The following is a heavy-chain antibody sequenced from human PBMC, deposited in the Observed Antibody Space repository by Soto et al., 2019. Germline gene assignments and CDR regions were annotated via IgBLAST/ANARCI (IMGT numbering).Heavy chain of an antibody. CDR1: GGSISSSSFY. CDR2: IYYSGNT. J-gene: IGHJ4*01. Sequence: SXTQSLTSTVSGGSISSSSFYWAWIRQPPGKGLEWIGSIYYSGNTYYNPSLKSRVTISVDTSNNQLSLKLRSVTAADTAVYYCARHDGFSSGWIFDYWGHGTLVTVSS. V-gene: IGHV4-39*01. CDR3: ARHDGFSSGWIFDY. D-gene: IGHD6-19*01.